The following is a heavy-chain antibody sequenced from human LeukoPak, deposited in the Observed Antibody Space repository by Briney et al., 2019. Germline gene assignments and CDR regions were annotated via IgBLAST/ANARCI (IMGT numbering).Heavy chain of an antibody. CDR1: GFTVSSNY. CDR3: ATQYYYGSGSYYYGDY. V-gene: IGHV3-53*01. Sequence: GGSLRLSCAASGFTVSSNYMSWVRQAPGKGLEWVSVIYSGGSTYYADSVKGRFTISRDNSKNTLYLQMNSLRAEDTAVYYCATQYYYGSGSYYYGDYWGQGTLVTVSS. D-gene: IGHD3-10*01. CDR2: IYSGGST. J-gene: IGHJ4*02.